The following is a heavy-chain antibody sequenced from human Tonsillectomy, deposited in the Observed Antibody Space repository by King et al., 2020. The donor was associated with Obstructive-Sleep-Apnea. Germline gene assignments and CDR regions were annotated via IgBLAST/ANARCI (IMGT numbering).Heavy chain of an antibody. CDR3: AKEPLYSSGWTSYYYYYGMDV. V-gene: IGHV3-30*18. CDR1: GFTFSSYD. CDR2: ISYDGSNK. J-gene: IGHJ6*02. D-gene: IGHD6-19*01. Sequence: QLAQSGGGVVQPGRSLRLSCAASGFTFSSYDMHWVRQAPGKGLEWVAVISYDGSNKYYADSVKGRFTISRDNSKNTLYLQMNSLRAEDTAVYYCAKEPLYSSGWTSYYYYYGMDVWGQGTPVTVSS.